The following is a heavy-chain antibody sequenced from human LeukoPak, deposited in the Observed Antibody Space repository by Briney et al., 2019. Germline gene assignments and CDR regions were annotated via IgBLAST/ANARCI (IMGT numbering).Heavy chain of an antibody. D-gene: IGHD3-10*01. Sequence: GGSLRLSCAVSGITLSNYGMSGVRQAPGKGLEWVAGLSGSGGGTNYADSVQGRFTISRDNPKNTLYLQMNSLRAEDTAVYFCAKRGVVIRVFLVGFHKEAYYFDSWGQGALVTVSS. V-gene: IGHV3-23*01. CDR1: GITLSNYG. CDR2: LSGSGGGT. J-gene: IGHJ4*02. CDR3: AKRGVVIRVFLVGFHKEAYYFDS.